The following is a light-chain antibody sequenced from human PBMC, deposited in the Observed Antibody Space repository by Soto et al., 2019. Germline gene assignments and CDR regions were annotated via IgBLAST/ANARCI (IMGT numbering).Light chain of an antibody. J-gene: IGLJ2*01. Sequence: QLVLTQPPSASGTPGQRVTISCSGTRSNIGSHAVNWYQQLPGTAPKRLIFSSDLRPSGVPDRFSGSKSGTSASLAISGLQSEDEADYSCAAWDDSLNAVVFGGGTKLTVL. V-gene: IGLV1-44*01. CDR3: AAWDDSLNAVV. CDR2: SSD. CDR1: RSNIGSHA.